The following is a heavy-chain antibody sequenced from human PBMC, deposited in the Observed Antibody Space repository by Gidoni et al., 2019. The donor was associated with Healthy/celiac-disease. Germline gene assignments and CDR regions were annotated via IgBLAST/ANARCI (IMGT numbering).Heavy chain of an antibody. CDR1: GFTFSRYG. V-gene: IGHV3-30*18. CDR3: AKDYFSGWSLYYYYGMDV. Sequence: QVQLVESGGGVVQPGRSLILSCAASGFTFSRYGMHWVRQAPGKGLEWVAVISYDGSNKYYADSVKGRFTISRDNSKNTLYLQMNSLRAEDTAVYYCAKDYFSGWSLYYYYGMDVWGQGTTVTVSS. D-gene: IGHD6-19*01. CDR2: ISYDGSNK. J-gene: IGHJ6*02.